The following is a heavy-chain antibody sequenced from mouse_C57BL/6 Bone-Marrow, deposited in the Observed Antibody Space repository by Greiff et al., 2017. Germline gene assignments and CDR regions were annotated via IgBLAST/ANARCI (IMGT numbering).Heavy chain of an antibody. Sequence: EVKLVESGGGLVKPGGSLKLSCAASGFTFSDYGMHWVRQAPETGLEWVAYISSGSSTIYYADTVKGRFTISRDNAKNTLFLQMTSLRAEDTAMYYCARNYGFAYWGQGTLVTVSA. J-gene: IGHJ3*01. D-gene: IGHD1-1*01. CDR3: ARNYGFAY. CDR2: ISSGSSTI. V-gene: IGHV5-17*01. CDR1: GFTFSDYG.